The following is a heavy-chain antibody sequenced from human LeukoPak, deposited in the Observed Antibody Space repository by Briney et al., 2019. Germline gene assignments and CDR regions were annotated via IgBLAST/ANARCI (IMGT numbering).Heavy chain of an antibody. CDR3: ARPPREGYYYYYGMDV. CDR2: ISYDGSNK. V-gene: IGHV3-30-3*01. CDR1: GFTFSSYA. J-gene: IGHJ6*02. D-gene: IGHD1-26*01. Sequence: GGSLRLSCAASGFTFSSYAMHWVRQAPGKGLEWVAVISYDGSNKYYADSVKGRFTISRDNSKNTLYLQMNSLRAEDTAVYYCARPPREGYYYYYGMDVWGQGTTVTVSS.